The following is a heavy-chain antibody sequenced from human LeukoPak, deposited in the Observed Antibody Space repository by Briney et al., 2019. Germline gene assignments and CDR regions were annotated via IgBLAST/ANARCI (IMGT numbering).Heavy chain of an antibody. CDR1: GFTFYSYA. CDR2: ISGSGDST. CDR3: ARGNWFVDY. D-gene: IGHD1-20*01. J-gene: IGHJ4*02. Sequence: GGSLRLSCVASGFTFYSYAMTWVRQAPGKGLEWVSVISGSGDSTYYAGSVKGRFTISRDNAKKSLFLQMNSLRADDTAVYYCARGNWFVDYWGQGTLVTVSS. V-gene: IGHV3-23*01.